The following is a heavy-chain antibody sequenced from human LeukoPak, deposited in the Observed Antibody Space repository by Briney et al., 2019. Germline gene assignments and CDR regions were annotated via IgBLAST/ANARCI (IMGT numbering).Heavy chain of an antibody. CDR2: ISYDGSNK. V-gene: IGHV3-30*18. J-gene: IGHJ6*02. CDR3: AKDTYSYGPVYYGMDV. Sequence: PGRSLRLSCAASGFTFSSYGMHWVRQAPGKGREWVAVISYDGSNKYYADSVKGRFTISRDNSKNTLYLQMNSLRAEDTAVYYCAKDTYSYGPVYYGMDVWGQGTTVTVSS. CDR1: GFTFSSYG. D-gene: IGHD5-18*01.